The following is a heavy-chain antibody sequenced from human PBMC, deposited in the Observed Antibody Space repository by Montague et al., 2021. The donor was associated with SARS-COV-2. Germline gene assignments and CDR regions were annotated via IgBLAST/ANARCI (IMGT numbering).Heavy chain of an antibody. CDR1: GFPFSSYA. D-gene: IGHD2/OR15-2a*01. CDR2: ISYDGSNN. J-gene: IGHJ6*02. Sequence: YRRISCAASGFPFSSYALHWVRQAPGKGLEWVAVISYDGSNNYYADSVKGRFTISRDNSKNTLYLQMNSLRAEDTAVYYCARVLGGYYGMDVWGQGTTVTVSS. CDR3: ARVLGGYYGMDV. V-gene: IGHV3-30-3*01.